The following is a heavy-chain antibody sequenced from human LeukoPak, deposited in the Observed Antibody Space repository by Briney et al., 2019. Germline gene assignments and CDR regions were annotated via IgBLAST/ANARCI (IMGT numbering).Heavy chain of an antibody. CDR2: IRSNSDGGTI. V-gene: IGHV3-15*07. D-gene: IGHD3-22*01. CDR3: ATDFYDST. CDR1: GFTFSNAW. J-gene: IGHJ5*02. Sequence: GGSLRLSCATSGFTFSNAWMNWVRPAPGKGLEWVGRIRSNSDGGTIDYAAPVKGRFTLSRDDSKTTLYLQMNSLQTEDTAVYYCATDFYDSTWGQGTLVTVSS.